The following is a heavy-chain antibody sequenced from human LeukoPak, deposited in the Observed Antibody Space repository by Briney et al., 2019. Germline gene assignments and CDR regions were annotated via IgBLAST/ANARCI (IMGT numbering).Heavy chain of an antibody. CDR1: GGSFSGYY. J-gene: IGHJ4*02. CDR3: VRRVTTLDY. D-gene: IGHD4-17*01. CDR2: INHSGST. Sequence: SETLSLTCAVYGGSFSGYYWSWIRQPPGKGLEWIGEINHSGSTNYNPSLKSRVTISVDTSKNQFSLKLSSVTAADTAVYDCVRRVTTLDYWGQGTLVTVSS. V-gene: IGHV4-34*01.